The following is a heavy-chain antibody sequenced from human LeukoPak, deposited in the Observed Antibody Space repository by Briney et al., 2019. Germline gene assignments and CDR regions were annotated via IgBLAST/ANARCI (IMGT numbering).Heavy chain of an antibody. CDR3: ASNYYGSGSYYYIYGMDV. V-gene: IGHV3-66*01. J-gene: IGHJ6*02. CDR1: GFTVSSNY. D-gene: IGHD3-10*01. CDR2: IYSGGST. Sequence: GGSLRLSCAASGFTVSSNYMSWVRQAPGKGLEWVSVIYSGGSTYYADSVEGRFTISRDNSKNTLYLQMNSLRAEDTAVYYCASNYYGSGSYYYIYGMDVWGQGTTVTVSS.